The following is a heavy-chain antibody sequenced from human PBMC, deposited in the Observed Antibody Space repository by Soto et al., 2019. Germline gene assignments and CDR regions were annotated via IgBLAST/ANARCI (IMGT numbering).Heavy chain of an antibody. Sequence: ASVKVSCKASGYTFTSYDINWVRQATGQGLEWMGWMNPNSGNSGFAQKFQGRVTLTRNTSISTAYMELSSLGSEDTAVYYCARDASIAVGGNWFDPWGQGTLVTVSS. J-gene: IGHJ5*02. CDR2: MNPNSGNS. D-gene: IGHD2-15*01. CDR3: ARDASIAVGGNWFDP. V-gene: IGHV1-8*01. CDR1: GYTFTSYD.